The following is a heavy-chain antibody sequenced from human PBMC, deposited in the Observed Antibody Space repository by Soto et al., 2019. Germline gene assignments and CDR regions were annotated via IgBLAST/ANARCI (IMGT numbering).Heavy chain of an antibody. CDR3: ARGSGSYRYYYGMDV. V-gene: IGHV4-30-2*01. Sequence: ALCLRYGVSGGSIGGGGCSWSRILQREGKGLELIGYIYHSGSTYYNPSLKSRVTISVDRSKNQFSLKLSSVTAADTAVYYCARGSGSYRYYYGMDVWGQGTTVTVSS. CDR2: IYHSGST. J-gene: IGHJ6*02. CDR1: GGSIGGGGCS. D-gene: IGHD1-26*01.